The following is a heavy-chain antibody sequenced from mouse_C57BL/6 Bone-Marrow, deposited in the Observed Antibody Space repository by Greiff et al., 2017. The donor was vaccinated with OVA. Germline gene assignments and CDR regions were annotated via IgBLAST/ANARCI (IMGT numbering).Heavy chain of an antibody. CDR3: AREFAYYGNYYAMDY. Sequence: VQLQQSGPELVKPGASVKISCKASGYAFSSSWMNWVKQRPGKGLEWIGRVYPGDGDTNYNGKFKGKATLTAEKSSSTAYMQLSSLTSEDSAVYFCAREFAYYGNYYAMDYWGQGTSVTVSS. J-gene: IGHJ4*01. CDR1: GYAFSSSW. V-gene: IGHV1-82*01. D-gene: IGHD1-1*01. CDR2: VYPGDGDT.